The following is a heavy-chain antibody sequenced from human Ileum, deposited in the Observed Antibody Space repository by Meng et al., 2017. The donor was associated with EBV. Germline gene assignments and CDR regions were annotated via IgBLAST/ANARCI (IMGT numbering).Heavy chain of an antibody. CDR2: IYCDDDK. J-gene: IGHJ4*02. CDR3: AIVVGNECMEDY. D-gene: IGHD2-2*01. Sequence: VILKGLDAPLLEQPPAPLATSCIVCVAPLTSVVGVGWISQSPGKALEWLGVIYCDDDKRSSPSTKSRLTIHKDTSKNQLTLTITNMDTVDTARYYCAIVVGNECMEDYWGQGTLVTVSS. CDR1: CVAPLTSVVG. V-gene: IGHV2-5*02.